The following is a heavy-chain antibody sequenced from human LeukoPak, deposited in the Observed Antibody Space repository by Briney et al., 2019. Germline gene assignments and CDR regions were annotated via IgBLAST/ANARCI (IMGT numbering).Heavy chain of an antibody. CDR1: GGSFSGYY. D-gene: IGHD3-22*01. J-gene: IGHJ4*02. CDR3: ARYPVNYYDSSGYYTPYDY. CDR2: INHSGST. Sequence: SETLSLTCAVYGGSFSGYYWSWIRQPPGKGLEWIGEINHSGSTYYNPSLKSRVTISVDTSKNQFSLKLSSVTAADTAVYYCARYPVNYYDSSGYYTPYDYWGQETLVTASS. V-gene: IGHV4-34*01.